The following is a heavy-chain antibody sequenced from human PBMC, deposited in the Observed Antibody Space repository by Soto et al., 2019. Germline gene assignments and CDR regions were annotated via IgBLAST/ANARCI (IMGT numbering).Heavy chain of an antibody. CDR3: ARVLRYFDWSPYMDV. CDR2: IYYSGST. J-gene: IGHJ6*03. Sequence: PSETLRLTWTVSGVSISSFYWSWIRQPTGKGLEWIGYIYYSGSTNYNPSLKSRVTISVDTSKNQFSLKLSSVTAADTAVYYCARVLRYFDWSPYMDVWGKGTTVTVSS. V-gene: IGHV4-59*01. D-gene: IGHD3-9*01. CDR1: GVSISSFY.